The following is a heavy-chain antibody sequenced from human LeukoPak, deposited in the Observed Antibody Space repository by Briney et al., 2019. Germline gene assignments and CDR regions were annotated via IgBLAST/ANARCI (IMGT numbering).Heavy chain of an antibody. CDR2: IGSNGSKK. D-gene: IGHD1-14*01. Sequence: GRSLRVSCAASGFSFSDYVFHWVRQSPDKGLEWVALIGSNGSKKYYSDSVQGRFTISRDNSKNTLFLEMNSLRGDDSAVYYCARQMTTTRLFDSWGQATLVIVSS. CDR1: GFSFSDYV. V-gene: IGHV3-30*04. CDR3: ARQMTTTRLFDS. J-gene: IGHJ4*02.